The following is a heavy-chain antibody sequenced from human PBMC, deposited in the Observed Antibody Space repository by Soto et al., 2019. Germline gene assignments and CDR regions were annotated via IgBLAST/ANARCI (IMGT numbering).Heavy chain of an antibody. V-gene: IGHV3-23*01. CDR3: ATHRIAAGGLGPPLFDY. CDR1: GFTFRSHA. CDR2: ISGSGGST. Sequence: EVQLLESGGGLVQPGGSLRLSCAASGFTFRSHAMSWVRQAPGKGLEWVSAISGSGGSTYYADSVKGRFSISRDNSKNXXNLPMNCLTATDTAVYYCATHRIAAGGLGPPLFDYWGQGALITGSS. D-gene: IGHD6-13*01. J-gene: IGHJ4*02.